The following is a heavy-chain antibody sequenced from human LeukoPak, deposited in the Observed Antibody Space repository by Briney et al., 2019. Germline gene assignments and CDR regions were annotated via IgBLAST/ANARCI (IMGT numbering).Heavy chain of an antibody. Sequence: GGSLRLSCAASGFTFSESWMSWVRQAPGKGLEWVSVIYSGGATNYADSVKGRFTVYRDNSKNTLHLQMNTLRAEDTAVYYCASKLTSGYWGQGTLVTVSS. CDR2: IYSGGAT. CDR3: ASKLTSGY. D-gene: IGHD4-17*01. V-gene: IGHV3-66*01. CDR1: GFTFSESW. J-gene: IGHJ4*02.